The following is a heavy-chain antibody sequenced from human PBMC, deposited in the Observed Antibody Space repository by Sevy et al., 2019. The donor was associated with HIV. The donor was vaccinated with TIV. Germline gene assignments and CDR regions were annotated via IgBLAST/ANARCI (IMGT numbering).Heavy chain of an antibody. D-gene: IGHD3-22*01. V-gene: IGHV3-9*01. CDR3: AGAYHYASSGYGFDY. CDR1: GFTFDDYA. CDR2: ISWNSDNI. J-gene: IGHJ4*02. Sequence: GGSLRLSCAASGFTFDDYAMQWVRQGPGKGLEWVARISWNSDNIGYADSVKGRFTSSRDNAKNSLYLQMNSLRDEDTALYYCAGAYHYASSGYGFDYWGQGTLVTVSS.